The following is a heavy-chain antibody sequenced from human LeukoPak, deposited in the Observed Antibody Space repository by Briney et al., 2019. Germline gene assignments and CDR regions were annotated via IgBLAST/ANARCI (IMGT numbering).Heavy chain of an antibody. V-gene: IGHV3-23*01. J-gene: IGHJ5*01. CDR2: ISGTGGAT. CDR1: GFSFGNYA. D-gene: IGHD2-21*01. Sequence: GGSLRLSCVASGFSFGNYAMSWVRQAPGKGLQWVSQISGTGGATWYAGFARDRFTISRDNSKKTLYLQMSGLRVEDTAMYYCVKDPRDTYGTNWFVSWAREPSSSSP. CDR3: VKDPRDTYGTNWFVS.